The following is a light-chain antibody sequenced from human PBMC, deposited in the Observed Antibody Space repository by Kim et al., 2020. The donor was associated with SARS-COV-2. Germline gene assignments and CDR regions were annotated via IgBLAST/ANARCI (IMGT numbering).Light chain of an antibody. J-gene: IGKJ5*01. CDR1: QSISSY. CDR2: AAS. V-gene: IGKV1-39*01. Sequence: AAVGDRVTITCRASQSISSYLNWYQQKPGKAPKLLIYAASSLQSGVPSRFSGSGSGTDFTLTISSLQPEDFATYYCQQSYSTSITFGQGTRLEIK. CDR3: QQSYSTSIT.